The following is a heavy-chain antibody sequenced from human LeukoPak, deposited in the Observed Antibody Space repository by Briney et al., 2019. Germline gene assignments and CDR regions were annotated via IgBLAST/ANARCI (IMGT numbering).Heavy chain of an antibody. Sequence: SETLSLTCTVSGGSISSYYWSWIRQPPGKGLEWIGYIYYSGSTNYNPSLKSRVTISVDTSKNQFFLKLSSVTAADTAVYYCARDITFGGVISWFDPWGQGTLVTVSS. CDR1: GGSISSYY. D-gene: IGHD3-16*01. J-gene: IGHJ5*02. CDR2: IYYSGST. V-gene: IGHV4-59*01. CDR3: ARDITFGGVISWFDP.